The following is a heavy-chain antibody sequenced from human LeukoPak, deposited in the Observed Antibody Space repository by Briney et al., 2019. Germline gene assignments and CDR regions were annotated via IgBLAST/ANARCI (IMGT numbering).Heavy chain of an antibody. J-gene: IGHJ3*02. D-gene: IGHD3-10*01. CDR1: GFTFSSYG. CDR2: ISYDGSNK. V-gene: IGHV3-30*18. CDR3: AKDGRPSMVRGVIIPDGFDI. Sequence: SLKLSCAASGFTFSSYGMHWVRQAPGEGLEWVAVISYDGSNKYYVDSVKGRFTISRDNSENTLYLQMNTLRADDTAVYYCAKDGRPSMVRGVIIPDGFDIWGQGTTVTVSS.